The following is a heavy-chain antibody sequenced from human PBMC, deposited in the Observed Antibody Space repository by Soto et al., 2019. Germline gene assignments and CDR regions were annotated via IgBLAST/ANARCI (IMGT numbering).Heavy chain of an antibody. CDR2: IYYDGST. V-gene: IGHV4-39*02. J-gene: IGHJ4*02. Sequence: SETLSLTCTVSGGSISSSSYYWGWIRQPPGKGLEWIGTIYYDGSTSYNPSLKSQVTISVDTSKNHFALKVNSVTAADTAVYYCARSREFDYWSQGALVTVSS. CDR1: GGSISSSSYY. CDR3: ARSREFDY.